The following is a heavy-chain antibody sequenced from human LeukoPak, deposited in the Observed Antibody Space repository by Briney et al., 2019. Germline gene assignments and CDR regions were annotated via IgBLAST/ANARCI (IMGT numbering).Heavy chain of an antibody. D-gene: IGHD3-10*01. J-gene: IGHJ5*02. CDR2: ISWDGSST. CDR3: VKDKLGSFGSGSILGA. CDR1: GFTFDDYS. V-gene: IGHV3-43*01. Sequence: GGSLRLSCVTSGFTFDDYSMHWVRQVPGRGLEWVSRISWDGSSTFYADSVKGRFTISRDNSKNSLFLQINSVRTEDSAFYFCVKDKLGSFGSGSILGAWGQGTQVTVSS.